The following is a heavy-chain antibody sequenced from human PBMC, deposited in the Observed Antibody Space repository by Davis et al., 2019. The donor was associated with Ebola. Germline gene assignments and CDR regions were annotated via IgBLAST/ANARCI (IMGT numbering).Heavy chain of an antibody. CDR3: ARSLVGYSSSWYYFDY. CDR2: IIPIFGTA. J-gene: IGHJ4*02. D-gene: IGHD6-13*01. Sequence: SVKVSCKASGGTFSSYAISWVRQAPGQGLEWMGGIIPIFGTANYAQKFQGRVTITADESTSTAYMELSSLRSDDTAVYYCARSLVGYSSSWYYFDYWGQGTLVTVSS. CDR1: GGTFSSYA. V-gene: IGHV1-69*13.